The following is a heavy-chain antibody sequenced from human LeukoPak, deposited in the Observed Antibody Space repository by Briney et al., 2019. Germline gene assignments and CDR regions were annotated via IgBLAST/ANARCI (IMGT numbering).Heavy chain of an antibody. J-gene: IGHJ3*02. V-gene: IGHV3-21*01. Sequence: GGSLRLSCAASGFTFSSYSMNWVRQAPGKGLEWVSSISSSSSYIYYADSVKGRFTISRDNAKNSLYLQMNSLRAEDTAVYYCARDKAVGATTVQAFDIWGQGTMVTVSS. CDR3: ARDKAVGATTVQAFDI. CDR1: GFTFSSYS. CDR2: ISSSSSYI. D-gene: IGHD1-26*01.